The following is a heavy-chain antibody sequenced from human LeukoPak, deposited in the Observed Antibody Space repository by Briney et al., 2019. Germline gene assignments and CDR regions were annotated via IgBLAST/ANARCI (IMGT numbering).Heavy chain of an antibody. V-gene: IGHV3-30-3*01. D-gene: IGHD3-10*01. CDR2: LSHDGAKK. J-gene: IGHJ4*02. CDR3: ARDLRGSDAYYFDY. CDR1: GFTFSSHA. Sequence: GGSLRLSCAASGFTFSSHAMHWVRQAPGKGLEWVAVLSHDGAKKYYADSVKGRFTISRDNSRNTLYLQMNSLRGEDTAVYYCARDLRGSDAYYFDYWGQGTLVTVSS.